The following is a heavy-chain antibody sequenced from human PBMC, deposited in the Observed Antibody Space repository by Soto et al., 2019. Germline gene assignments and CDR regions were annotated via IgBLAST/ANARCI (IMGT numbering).Heavy chain of an antibody. Sequence: PGESLKISCKGSGYSFTSYWIGWVRQMPGKGLEWMGIIYPGDSDTRYSPSFQGQVTISADKSISTAYLQWSSLKASDTAMYYYAREGGYSYGHPGDYYYYGMDVWGQGTTVTVSS. V-gene: IGHV5-51*01. D-gene: IGHD5-18*01. J-gene: IGHJ6*02. CDR2: IYPGDSDT. CDR1: GYSFTSYW. CDR3: AREGGYSYGHPGDYYYYGMDV.